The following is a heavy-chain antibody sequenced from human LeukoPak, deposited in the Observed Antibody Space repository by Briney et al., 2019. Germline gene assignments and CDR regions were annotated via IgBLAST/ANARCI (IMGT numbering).Heavy chain of an antibody. CDR3: ARRYCSSTSCYAFFDY. CDR1: GYSFTSYW. V-gene: IGHV5-51*01. Sequence: GESLKISCKGSGYSFTSYWIGWVRQMPGKGLEWMGIIYPGDSDTRYSSSFQGQVTISADKSISTAYLQWSSLKASDTAMYYCARRYCSSTSCYAFFDYWGQGTLVTVSS. J-gene: IGHJ4*02. D-gene: IGHD2-2*01. CDR2: IYPGDSDT.